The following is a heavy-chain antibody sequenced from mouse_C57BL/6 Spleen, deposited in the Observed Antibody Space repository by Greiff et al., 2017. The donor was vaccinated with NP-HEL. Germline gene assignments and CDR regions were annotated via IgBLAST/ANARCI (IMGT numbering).Heavy chain of an antibody. CDR2: IDPSDSET. CDR1: GYTFTSYW. V-gene: IGHV1-52*01. J-gene: IGHJ4*01. Sequence: VQLQQPGAELVRPGSSVKLSCKASGYTFTSYWMHWVKQRPIQGLEWIGNIDPSDSETHYNQKFKDKATLTVDKSSSTAYMQLSSLTSEDSAVYYCARWGTGTYYAMDYWGQGTSVTVSS. CDR3: ARWGTGTYYAMDY. D-gene: IGHD4-1*01.